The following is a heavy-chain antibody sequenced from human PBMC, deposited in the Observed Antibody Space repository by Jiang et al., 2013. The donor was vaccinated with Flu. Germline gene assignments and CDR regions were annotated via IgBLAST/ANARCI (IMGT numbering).Heavy chain of an antibody. J-gene: IGHJ4*02. V-gene: IGHV1-46*03. CDR2: INPNGDNT. D-gene: IGHD2-2*03. Sequence: GAEVKKPGASVKVSCKASGYTFTSFYIHWVRQAPGQGLEWMGIINPNGDNTGYAQSFQGRATMTRDTSTSTVYMELSSLRSEDTAVYYCARDDTLDALDYWGQGTLVTVSS. CDR3: ARDDTLDALDY. CDR1: GYTFTSFY.